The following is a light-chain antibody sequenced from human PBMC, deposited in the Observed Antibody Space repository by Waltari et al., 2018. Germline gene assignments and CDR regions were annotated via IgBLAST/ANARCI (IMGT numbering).Light chain of an antibody. Sequence: QSALTQPASVSGSPGQSITISCTGTSRDVGNYDWVSWYQQHPGKAPKVVIFDVSYRPSGVSNRFSGSKSGNTASLTISGLQAEDEAYYYCTSYTSSHSLVFGTGTKVTVL. CDR1: SRDVGNYDW. CDR2: DVS. J-gene: IGLJ1*01. CDR3: TSYTSSHSLV. V-gene: IGLV2-14*03.